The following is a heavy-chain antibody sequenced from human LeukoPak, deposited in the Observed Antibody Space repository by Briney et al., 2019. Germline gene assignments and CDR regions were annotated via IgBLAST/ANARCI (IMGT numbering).Heavy chain of an antibody. J-gene: IGHJ4*02. V-gene: IGHV1-18*01. D-gene: IGHD3-9*01. Sequence: ASVKVSCKASGYTFASYTITWVRQAPGQGLEWMGWISAYNGNTNCAQKLQGRVTMTTDTSTSTAYMELRSLRSDDTAVYYCATDGGYYILTGYSSIDYWGQGTLVTVSS. CDR1: GYTFASYT. CDR3: ATDGGYYILTGYSSIDY. CDR2: ISAYNGNT.